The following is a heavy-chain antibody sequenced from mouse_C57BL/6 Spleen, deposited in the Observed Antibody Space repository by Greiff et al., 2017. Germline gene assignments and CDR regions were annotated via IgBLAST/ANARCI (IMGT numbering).Heavy chain of an antibody. Sequence: EVQLVESGGGLVQPGGSLSLSCAASGFTFTDYYMSWVRQPPGKALEWLGFIRNKANGYTTEYSASVKGRFTISRDNSQSSLYLQMNALRAEDSATYYCARGGTLDYGGQGTTLTVSS. J-gene: IGHJ2*01. CDR3: ARGGTLDY. V-gene: IGHV7-3*01. D-gene: IGHD3-3*01. CDR2: IRNKANGYTT. CDR1: GFTFTDYY.